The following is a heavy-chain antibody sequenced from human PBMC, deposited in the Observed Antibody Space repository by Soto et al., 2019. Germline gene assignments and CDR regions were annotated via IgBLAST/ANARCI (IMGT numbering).Heavy chain of an antibody. V-gene: IGHV3-15*07. CDR3: TTGPPHDLQYYDYGMDV. D-gene: IGHD1-1*01. CDR2: IKSKTDGGTP. J-gene: IGHJ6*02. Sequence: EVQLVESGGGLVKPGGSLRLSCAASGFTFSNAWMNWVRQAPGKGLEWVGGIKSKTDGGTPDYAAPVKGRFTISRDDSENTLYLQKNSMKTADTDVYYCTTGPPHDLQYYDYGMDVWGQGTMVTVSS. CDR1: GFTFSNAW.